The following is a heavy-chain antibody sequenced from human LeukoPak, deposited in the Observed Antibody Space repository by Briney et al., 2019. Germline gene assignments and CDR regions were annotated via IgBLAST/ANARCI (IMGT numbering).Heavy chain of an antibody. CDR2: ISSSGSTI. J-gene: IGHJ6*02. CDR3: ARDRRDYDFWSGYYTFPRTYYYGMDV. D-gene: IGHD3-3*01. V-gene: IGHV3-11*01. Sequence: PGGSLRLSCAASGFTFSDYYMSWIRQAPGKGLEWVSYISSSGSTIYYADSVKGRFTISRDNAKNSLYLQMNSLRAEDTAVYYCARDRRDYDFWSGYYTFPRTYYYGMDVWGQGTTVTVSS. CDR1: GFTFSDYY.